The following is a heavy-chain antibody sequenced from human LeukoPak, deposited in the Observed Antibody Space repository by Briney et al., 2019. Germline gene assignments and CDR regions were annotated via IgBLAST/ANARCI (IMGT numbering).Heavy chain of an antibody. CDR3: ASAHLTRYYFDY. CDR1: GYSISSGYF. D-gene: IGHD2-2*01. V-gene: IGHV4-38-2*02. CDR2: FYHSGIT. J-gene: IGHJ4*02. Sequence: SETLSLTCTVSGYSISSGYFWGWIRQPPGKGLEWIGSFYHSGITYYNPSLKSRVTISVEMSKNQFSLKLSSVTAADTAVYYCASAHLTRYYFDYWGQGTLVTVSS.